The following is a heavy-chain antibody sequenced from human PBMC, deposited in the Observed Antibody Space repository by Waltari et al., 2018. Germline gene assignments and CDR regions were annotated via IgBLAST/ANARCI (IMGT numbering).Heavy chain of an antibody. CDR1: GFIFSSYA. CDR2: ISYNGGTT. D-gene: IGHD6-13*01. CDR3: ARDQFGLAAVRALLS. Sequence: EVQLEESGGDLVQPGGSLRLSCTVSGFIFSSYAMTWVRQAPGKGLEWVSGISYNGGTTYYADSVKARFTISRDNSRNTLFLQMNSLRAEDTAVYYCARDQFGLAAVRALLSWGRGTLVTVSS. J-gene: IGHJ4*02. V-gene: IGHV3-23*04.